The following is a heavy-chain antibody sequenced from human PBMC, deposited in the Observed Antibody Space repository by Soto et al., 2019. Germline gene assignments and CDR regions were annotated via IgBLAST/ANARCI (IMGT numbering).Heavy chain of an antibody. Sequence: SLRLSCTVLGFTLTNENMNWVRQAPGKGLEWVSSISSRSTFINYADSVKGRFTISRDNDKGLVYLQMNSLRAEDTAVYYCARDTPLSMIVVVGVDDFWGQGTLVIVSS. CDR1: GFTLTNEN. V-gene: IGHV3-21*06. J-gene: IGHJ4*02. CDR3: ARDTPLSMIVVVGVDDF. D-gene: IGHD3-22*01. CDR2: ISSRSTFI.